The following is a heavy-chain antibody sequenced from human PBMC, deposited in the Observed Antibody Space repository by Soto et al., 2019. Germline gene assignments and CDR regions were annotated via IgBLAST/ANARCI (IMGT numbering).Heavy chain of an antibody. CDR3: ARDVTREARQRGYYYYGMDV. CDR1: GYTFTSYG. D-gene: IGHD6-25*01. CDR2: ISAYNGNT. V-gene: IGHV1-18*01. Sequence: GASVKVSCKASGYTFTSYGISWVRQAPGQGLEWMGWISAYNGNTNYAQKLQGRVTMTTDTSTSTAYMELRSLRSDDTAVYYCARDVTREARQRGYYYYGMDVWGQGTTVTVSS. J-gene: IGHJ6*02.